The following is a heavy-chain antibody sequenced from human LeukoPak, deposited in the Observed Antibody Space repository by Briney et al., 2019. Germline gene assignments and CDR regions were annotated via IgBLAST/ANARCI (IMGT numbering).Heavy chain of an antibody. CDR2: IWYDGSDK. Sequence: GGSLRLSCAASGFTFSTYGMHWVRQAPGKGLERVAVIWYDGSDKNHADSVKGRFTISRDNSKSTLYLQMNSLRAEDTAVYYCARAREGLCSSTSCQTALDYWGQGTLVTVSS. CDR1: GFTFSTYG. V-gene: IGHV3-33*01. CDR3: ARAREGLCSSTSCQTALDY. J-gene: IGHJ4*02. D-gene: IGHD2-2*01.